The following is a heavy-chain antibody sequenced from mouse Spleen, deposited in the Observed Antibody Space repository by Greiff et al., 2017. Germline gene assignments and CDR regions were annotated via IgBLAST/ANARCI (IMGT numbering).Heavy chain of an antibody. J-gene: IGHJ3*01. D-gene: IGHD2-4*01. CDR2: IYPRDGST. CDR3: ARSGDYEAWFAY. CDR1: GYTFTDHT. V-gene: IGHV1-78*01. Sequence: VQLQQSDAELVKPGASVKISCKVSGYTFTDHTIHWMKQRPEQGLEWIGYIYPRDGSTKYNEKFKGQVTLTADKSSSTAYMQLNSLTSEDTAVYFCARSGDYEAWFAYWGQGTLVTVSA.